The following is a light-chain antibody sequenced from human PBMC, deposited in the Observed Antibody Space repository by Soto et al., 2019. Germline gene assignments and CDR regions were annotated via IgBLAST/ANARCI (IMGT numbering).Light chain of an antibody. CDR1: QSISSW. Sequence: DIQMTQSPSTLSASVGDRVTITCRASQSISSWLAWYQQKPGKAPKLLIYDASSLESGVPSRFSGSGSGTEFTLTISSLQPDDFATYYCQQYHSSPFTFGPGTKVDI. CDR3: QQYHSSPFT. V-gene: IGKV1-5*01. J-gene: IGKJ3*01. CDR2: DAS.